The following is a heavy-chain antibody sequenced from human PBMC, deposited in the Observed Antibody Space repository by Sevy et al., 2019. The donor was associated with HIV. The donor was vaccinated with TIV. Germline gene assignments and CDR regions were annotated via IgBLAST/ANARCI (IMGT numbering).Heavy chain of an antibody. Sequence: GGSLRLSCSASRFTFSSYALHWVRQAPGKGLEYVSTISDNGGSTYYAHSVKGRFTISRDNSKNTLYLQMSSLRAEDTAVYYCVRGGWGSGYYYNEIDYWGQGTLVTVSS. CDR3: VRGGWGSGYYYNEIDY. J-gene: IGHJ4*02. D-gene: IGHD3-10*01. CDR1: RFTFSSYA. V-gene: IGHV3-64D*06. CDR2: ISDNGGST.